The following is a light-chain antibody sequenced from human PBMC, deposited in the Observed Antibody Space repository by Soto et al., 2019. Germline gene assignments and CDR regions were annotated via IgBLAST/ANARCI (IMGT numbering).Light chain of an antibody. CDR1: QSITSN. V-gene: IGKV1-39*01. CDR3: QQSHSAPLT. J-gene: IGKJ4*01. CDR2: AAS. Sequence: QMTQSPSSLFASVGDRVTITCRSSQSITSNLNWYQQKVGQSPKILIYAASTLQSGVPPRFSGSGSGTECTLTISGLEREDFAIYYWQQSHSAPLTFGGGTKVEIK.